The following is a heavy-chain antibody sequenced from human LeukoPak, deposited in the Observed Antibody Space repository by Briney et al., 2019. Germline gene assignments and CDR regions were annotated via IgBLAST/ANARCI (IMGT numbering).Heavy chain of an antibody. CDR1: GFTFSSYA. V-gene: IGHV4-38-2*01. J-gene: IGHJ4*02. D-gene: IGHD3-22*01. CDR3: ARGPDYDSSGYYLD. Sequence: GSLRLSCAASGFTFSSYAMSWVRQPPGKGLEWIGSIYDSGSTYYNPSLKSRVTISVDTSKNQFSLKLSSVTAADTAVYYCARGPDYDSSGYYLDWGQGTLVTVSS. CDR2: IYDSGST.